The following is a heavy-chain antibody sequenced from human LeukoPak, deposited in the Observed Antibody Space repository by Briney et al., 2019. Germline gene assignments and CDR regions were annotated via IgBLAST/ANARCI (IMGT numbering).Heavy chain of an antibody. CDR1: GYTFTSYG. J-gene: IGHJ6*03. V-gene: IGHV1-18*01. Sequence: ASVKVSCKASGYTFTSYGLTWVRQAPGQGLEWMAWISTYNGNTNYAQNFQDRVTMTTDTSTSTAYLELRSLRVDDTATYYCARALVRGTYFHYMDVWGKGTSVTVSS. CDR2: ISTYNGNT. CDR3: ARALVRGTYFHYMDV. D-gene: IGHD3-10*01.